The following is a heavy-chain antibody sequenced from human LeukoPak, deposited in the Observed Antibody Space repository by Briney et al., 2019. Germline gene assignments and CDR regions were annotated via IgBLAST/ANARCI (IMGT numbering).Heavy chain of an antibody. J-gene: IGHJ3*02. V-gene: IGHV5-51*01. CDR3: ARQHTAMVLDAFDI. D-gene: IGHD5-18*01. CDR2: IYPGDSDT. CDR1: GYSFTSYW. Sequence: KVGEPLKISCKGSGYSFTSYWIGWVRQMPGKGLEWMGIIYPGDSDTRYSPSFQGQVTISADKSISTAYLQWSSLKASDTAMYYCARQHTAMVLDAFDIWGQGTMVTVSS.